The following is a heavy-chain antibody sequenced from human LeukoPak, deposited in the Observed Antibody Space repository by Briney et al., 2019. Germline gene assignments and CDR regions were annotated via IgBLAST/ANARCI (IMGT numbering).Heavy chain of an antibody. CDR2: VNDDGSTT. J-gene: IGHJ4*02. V-gene: IGHV3-74*01. CDR3: ARDDSSARANY. CDR1: GFTFSNYW. Sequence: GGSLRLSCAASGFTFSNYWMHWVRQAPGKGLVWVSLVNDDGSTTVYADSVKGRFTISRDNAKNTLYLQMNSLRDEDTAVYYCARDDSSARANYWGQGALVTVSS. D-gene: IGHD3-22*01.